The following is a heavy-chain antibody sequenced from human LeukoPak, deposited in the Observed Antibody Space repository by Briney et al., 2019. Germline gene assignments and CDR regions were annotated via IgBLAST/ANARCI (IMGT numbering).Heavy chain of an antibody. CDR3: ARHPEPYYDFWSGPIRGMFDY. CDR2: IYYSGST. Sequence: PSETLSLTCTVSGGSISSGGYYWSWIRQHPGTGLEWIGYIYYSGSTYYNPSLKSRVTISVDTSKNQFSLKLSSVTAADTAAYYCARHPEPYYDFWSGPIRGMFDYWGQGTLVTVSS. J-gene: IGHJ4*02. V-gene: IGHV4-39*01. D-gene: IGHD3-3*01. CDR1: GGSISSGGYY.